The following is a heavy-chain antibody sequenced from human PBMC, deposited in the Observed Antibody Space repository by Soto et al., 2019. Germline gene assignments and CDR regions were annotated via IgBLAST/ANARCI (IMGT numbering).Heavy chain of an antibody. CDR2: IHYSGSA. CDR1: GASINSGGFY. Sequence: QVQLQESGPGLVRPSQTLALTCSVSGASINSGGFYWTWIRQHPEKGLEWMGYIHYSGSAYYNPSLXSXXTVSLDTSKNQFFLNLRSLTAADTAVYYYARVPITTTAEFTWGQGTLVTVSS. D-gene: IGHD1-1*01. V-gene: IGHV4-31*03. J-gene: IGHJ5*02. CDR3: ARVPITTTAEFT.